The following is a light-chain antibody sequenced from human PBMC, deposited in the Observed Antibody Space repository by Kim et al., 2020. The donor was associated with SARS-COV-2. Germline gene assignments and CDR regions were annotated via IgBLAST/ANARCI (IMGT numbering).Light chain of an antibody. Sequence: SPGERATLSGRASQGVGSYLAWYQQKPGQAPRLLIYHASNRATGIPARFSGSGSGTDFTLTISSLEPEDFAVYHCQQRANWPRLTFGGGTKVDIK. CDR2: HAS. J-gene: IGKJ4*01. V-gene: IGKV3-11*01. CDR1: QGVGSY. CDR3: QQRANWPRLT.